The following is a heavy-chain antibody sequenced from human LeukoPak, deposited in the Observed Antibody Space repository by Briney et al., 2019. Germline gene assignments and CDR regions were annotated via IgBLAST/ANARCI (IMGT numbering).Heavy chain of an antibody. CDR1: GGSFSGYY. Sequence: SETLSLTCAVYGGSFSGYYWSWIRQPPGKGLEWIGEINHSGSTNYNSSLKSRVTISVDTSKNQFSLKLSSVTAADTAVYYCARGGTPRGVRGRRENRPYYGMDVWGQGTTVTVSS. CDR3: ARGGTPRGVRGRRENRPYYGMDV. CDR2: INHSGST. D-gene: IGHD3-10*01. V-gene: IGHV4-34*01. J-gene: IGHJ6*02.